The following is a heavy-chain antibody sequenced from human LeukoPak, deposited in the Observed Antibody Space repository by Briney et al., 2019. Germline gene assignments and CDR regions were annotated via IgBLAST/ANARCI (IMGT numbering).Heavy chain of an antibody. J-gene: IGHJ4*02. CDR3: ARVRHFDYDFWSGYSANFDY. CDR2: IYYSGST. D-gene: IGHD3-3*01. CDR1: GGSISSYY. Sequence: RPSETLSLTCTVSGGSISSYYWSWIRQPPGKGLEWIGYIYYSGSTNYNPSLKSRVTISVDTSKNQFSLKLSSVTAADTAVYYCARVRHFDYDFWSGYSANFDYWGQGTLVTVSS. V-gene: IGHV4-59*12.